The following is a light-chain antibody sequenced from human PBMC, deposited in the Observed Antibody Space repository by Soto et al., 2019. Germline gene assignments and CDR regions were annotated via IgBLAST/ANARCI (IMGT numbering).Light chain of an antibody. Sequence: EIVMTQSPSTLSVSKGERATLSCRASQSVNANYFAWYQQKPGQAPRLLIYGASNRATGIPARFSGSGSGTEFTLTISSLESEDFAVYYCQQYGSSPRTFGQGTKVDIK. J-gene: IGKJ1*01. V-gene: IGKV3-20*01. CDR1: QSVNANY. CDR3: QQYGSSPRT. CDR2: GAS.